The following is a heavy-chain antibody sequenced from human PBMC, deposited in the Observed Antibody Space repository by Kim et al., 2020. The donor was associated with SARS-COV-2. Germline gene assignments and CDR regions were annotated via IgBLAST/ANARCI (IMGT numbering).Heavy chain of an antibody. Sequence: ASVKVSCKASGYTFTSYYMHWVRQAPGQGLEWMGIINPSGGSTSYAQKFQGRVTMTRDTSTSTVYMELSSLRSEDTAVYYCARGTTDYDILTGPLSYGMDVWGQATTVTVSS. D-gene: IGHD3-9*01. CDR3: ARGTTDYDILTGPLSYGMDV. V-gene: IGHV1-46*01. J-gene: IGHJ6*02. CDR1: GYTFTSYY. CDR2: INPSGGST.